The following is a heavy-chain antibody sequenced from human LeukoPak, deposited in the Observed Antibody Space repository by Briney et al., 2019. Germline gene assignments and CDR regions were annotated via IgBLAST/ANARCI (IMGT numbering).Heavy chain of an antibody. CDR3: ARDRAAMVIDY. V-gene: IGHV3-11*04. CDR2: ISSSGSTI. Sequence: AGGSLRLSCAASGFTFSDYYMSWIRQAPGKGLEWVSYISSSGSTIYYADSVKSRFTISRDNAKNSLYLQMNSLRAEDTAVYYCARDRAAMVIDYWGQGTLVTVSS. CDR1: GFTFSDYY. D-gene: IGHD5-18*01. J-gene: IGHJ4*02.